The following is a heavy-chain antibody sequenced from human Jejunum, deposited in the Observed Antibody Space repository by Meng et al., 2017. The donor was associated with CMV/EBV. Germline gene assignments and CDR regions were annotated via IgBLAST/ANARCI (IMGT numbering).Heavy chain of an antibody. CDR1: GGSIDISDYY. CDR2: IFYRGNT. J-gene: IGHJ5*01. V-gene: IGHV4-39*07. Sequence: GGSIDISDYYWDWIRQSPGKGLEWIGSIFYRGNTNYNPSLESRVAISVDTSKNQFFLNLDSVTAADTAIYYCARDNVSTSTNRLDSWGQGTLVTVSS. CDR3: ARDNVSTSTNRLDS. D-gene: IGHD3-16*01.